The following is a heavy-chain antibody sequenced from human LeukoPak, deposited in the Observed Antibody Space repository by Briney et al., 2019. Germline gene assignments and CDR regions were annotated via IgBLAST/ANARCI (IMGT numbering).Heavy chain of an antibody. J-gene: IGHJ4*02. D-gene: IGHD4-11*01. CDR2: INTNTGNP. CDR3: AREVRAFDY. Sequence: EASVKVSCKASGYTFIRYGITWVRQAPGQGLEWMGWINTNTGNPTYAQGFTGRFVFSLDTSVSTAYLQISSLKAEDTAVYYCAREVRAFDYWGQGTLVTVSS. V-gene: IGHV7-4-1*02. CDR1: GYTFIRYG.